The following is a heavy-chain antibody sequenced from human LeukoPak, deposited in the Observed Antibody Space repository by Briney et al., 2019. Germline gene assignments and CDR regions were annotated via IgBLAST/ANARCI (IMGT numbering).Heavy chain of an antibody. Sequence: GGSLRLSCVACVFTFSSYSMNWLGQAAARGLEWVSYISSSSRTIYYADSVKGRFTISRDNAKNSLYLQMNSLRDEETAVYYCARALYSSSPHRGGGYYYYYYYMDVWGKGTTVTVSS. J-gene: IGHJ6*03. CDR3: ARALYSSSPHRGGGYYYYYYYMDV. V-gene: IGHV3-48*02. CDR1: VFTFSSYS. CDR2: ISSSSRTI. D-gene: IGHD6-6*01.